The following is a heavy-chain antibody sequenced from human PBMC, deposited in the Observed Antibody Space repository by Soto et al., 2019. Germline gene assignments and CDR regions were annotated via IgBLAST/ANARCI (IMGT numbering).Heavy chain of an antibody. D-gene: IGHD2-15*01. CDR3: VIDVLGYCSGGSCYGDYFDY. CDR2: ISGSGGST. V-gene: IGHV3-23*01. Sequence: WRSHRLCSTASGLTISSYAISWFRQDPGKGLEWVSAISGSGGSTYYADSVKGRFTISRDNSKNTLYLQMNRLRAEDTAVYYCVIDVLGYCSGGSCYGDYFDYWGQGTLVPVSS. J-gene: IGHJ4*02. CDR1: GLTISSYA.